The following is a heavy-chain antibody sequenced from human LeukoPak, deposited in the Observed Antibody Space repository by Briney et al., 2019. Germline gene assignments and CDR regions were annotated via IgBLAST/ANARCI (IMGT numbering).Heavy chain of an antibody. Sequence: ASVKVSCKTSNYTFMNYGISWVRQAPGQGLEWMGWINIYNDNTNYAQNFQGRVTLTADTSTSTAYMELRSLRSDDTAVYYCARCHFYGSGTYARVYSPDYWGQGTLVTVSS. CDR1: NYTFMNYG. CDR3: ARCHFYGSGTYARVYSPDY. V-gene: IGHV1-18*01. D-gene: IGHD3-10*01. J-gene: IGHJ4*01. CDR2: INIYNDNT.